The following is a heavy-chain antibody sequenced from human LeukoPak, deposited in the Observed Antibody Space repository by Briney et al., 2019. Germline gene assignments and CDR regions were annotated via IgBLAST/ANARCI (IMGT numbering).Heavy chain of an antibody. D-gene: IGHD5-18*01. J-gene: IGHJ4*02. CDR1: GYTFTSYA. V-gene: IGHV1-3*01. Sequence: ASVKVSCKASGYTFTSYAMHWVRQAPGQRLEWMGWINAGNGNTKYSQKFQGRVTITRDTSASTAYMELSSLRSEDTAVYYCARWVVITANQYYFDYWGQGTLVTVSS. CDR2: INAGNGNT. CDR3: ARWVVITANQYYFDY.